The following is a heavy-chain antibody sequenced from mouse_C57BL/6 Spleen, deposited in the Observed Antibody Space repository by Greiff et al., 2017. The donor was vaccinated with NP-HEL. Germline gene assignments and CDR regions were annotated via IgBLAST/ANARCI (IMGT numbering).Heavy chain of an antibody. V-gene: IGHV1-78*01. J-gene: IGHJ4*01. D-gene: IGHD1-1*01. CDR1: GYTFTDHT. CDR2: IYPRDGST. CDR3: ANYYYGSSYYAMDY. Sequence: VKLMESDAELVKPGASVKVSCKVSGYTFTDHTIHWMKQRPEQGLEWIGYIYPRDGSTKYNEKFKGKATLTADKSSSTAYMQLNSLTSEDSAVYFCANYYYGSSYYAMDYWGQGTSVTVSS.